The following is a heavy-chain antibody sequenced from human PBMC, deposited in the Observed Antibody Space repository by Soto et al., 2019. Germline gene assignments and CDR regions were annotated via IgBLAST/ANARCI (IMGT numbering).Heavy chain of an antibody. V-gene: IGHV3-30-3*01. CDR2: ISYDGSNK. J-gene: IGHJ6*02. CDR3: ARVSRGSSSSFFYAEYEMDV. CDR1: GFTFSSYA. D-gene: IGHD6-6*01. Sequence: GGSLRPSCAASGFTFSSYAMHWVRQAPGKGLEWVAVISYDGSNKYYADSVKGRFTISRDNSKNTLYMQMNSLRAEDTAVYYCARVSRGSSSSFFYAEYEMDVWGQGTTVTVSS.